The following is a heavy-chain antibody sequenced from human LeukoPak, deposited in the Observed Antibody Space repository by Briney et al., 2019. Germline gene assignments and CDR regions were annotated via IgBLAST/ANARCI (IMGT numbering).Heavy chain of an antibody. CDR3: TREGAAAAYGMDV. CDR1: GFIFSSYR. CDR2: IRRRAFGETA. V-gene: IGHV3-49*04. D-gene: IGHD6-13*01. Sequence: PGGSLRLSCAASGFIFSSYRMNWVRRAPGRGLEWVGLIRRRAFGETADYAASVKGRFTISRDDSKSIAYLQMNSLKTEDTAVYYCTREGAAAAYGMDVWGQGTTVTVSS. J-gene: IGHJ6*02.